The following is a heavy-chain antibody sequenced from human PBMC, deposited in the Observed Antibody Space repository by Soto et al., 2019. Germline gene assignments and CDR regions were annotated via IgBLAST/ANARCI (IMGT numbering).Heavy chain of an antibody. CDR1: GFTFSTYG. D-gene: IGHD6-19*01. CDR3: ARPLVAPVAGPYYYGMDV. Sequence: GGSLRLSCAASGFTFSTYGFNWVRQAPGKGLEWVAVIWYDGNTKYYADSVKGRFTISRDNSKNTLYLQMNSLTAEDTAVYYCARPLVAPVAGPYYYGMDVSGKGTTVTVS. CDR2: IWYDGNTK. J-gene: IGHJ6*04. V-gene: IGHV3-33*01.